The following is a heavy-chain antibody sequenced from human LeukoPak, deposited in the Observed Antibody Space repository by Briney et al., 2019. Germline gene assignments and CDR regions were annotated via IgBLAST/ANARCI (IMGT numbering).Heavy chain of an antibody. D-gene: IGHD6-13*01. V-gene: IGHV3-21*01. Sequence: PGGSLRLSCAASGFTFSSYSMNWVRQAPGKGLEWVSSISSSSSYIYYADSVKGRFTISRDNAKNSLYLQMNSLRAEDTAVYYCAKEMAYRSSSTASPDYWGQGTLVTVSS. J-gene: IGHJ4*02. CDR1: GFTFSSYS. CDR3: AKEMAYRSSSTASPDY. CDR2: ISSSSSYI.